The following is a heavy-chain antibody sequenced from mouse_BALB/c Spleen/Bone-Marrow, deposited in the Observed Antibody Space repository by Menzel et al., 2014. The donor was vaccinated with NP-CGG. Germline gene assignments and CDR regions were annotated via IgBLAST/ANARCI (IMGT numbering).Heavy chain of an antibody. J-gene: IGHJ4*01. V-gene: IGHV1-15*01. CDR2: IYPRSGGT. CDR3: AVDCGGCYHFSLDN. Sequence: VQLVEPGAELVRPGSSVKLSCKALGYTFTDYEIHWVKQTPVHGLEWIGAIYPRSGGTAYNQKFKGKATLTADKSSSIGYMMLRKLTRGKSAVYYCAVDCGGCYHFSLDNWGQGTSVTVSS. D-gene: IGHD1-1*02. CDR1: GYTFTDYE.